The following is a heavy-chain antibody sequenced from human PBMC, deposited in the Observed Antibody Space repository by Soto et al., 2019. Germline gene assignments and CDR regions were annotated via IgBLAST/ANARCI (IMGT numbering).Heavy chain of an antibody. D-gene: IGHD1-26*01. CDR3: AKDTVLLPNYYYYGMDV. CDR2: ISGSGGST. Sequence: GGSLRLSCAASGFTFSSYAMSWVRQAPGKGLEWVSAISGSGGSTYYADSVKGRFTISRENSKNTLYLQRNSLGAEDTAVYYCAKDTVLLPNYYYYGMDVWGQGTTVTVSS. V-gene: IGHV3-23*01. CDR1: GFTFSSYA. J-gene: IGHJ6*02.